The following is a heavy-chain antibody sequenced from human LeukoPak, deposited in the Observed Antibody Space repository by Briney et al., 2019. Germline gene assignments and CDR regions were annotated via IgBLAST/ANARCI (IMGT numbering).Heavy chain of an antibody. CDR1: GGSFSGYY. Sequence: SETLSLTCAVYGGSFSGYYWSWIRQPPGKGLEWIGEINHSGSTNYNPSLKSRVTISVDTSKNQFSLKLSSVTAADTAVYYCSGSGWSGPKRFDYWGQGTLVTVSS. CDR2: INHSGST. V-gene: IGHV4-34*01. CDR3: SGSGWSGPKRFDY. J-gene: IGHJ4*02. D-gene: IGHD3-3*01.